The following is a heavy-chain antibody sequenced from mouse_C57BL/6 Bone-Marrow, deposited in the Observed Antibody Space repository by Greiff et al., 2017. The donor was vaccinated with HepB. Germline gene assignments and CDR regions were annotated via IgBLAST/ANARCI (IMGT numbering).Heavy chain of an antibody. V-gene: IGHV2-2*01. CDR1: GFSLTSYG. J-gene: IGHJ4*01. D-gene: IGHD1-1*01. Sequence: VKLMESGPGLVQPSQSLSITCTVSGFSLTSYGVHWVRQSPGKGLEWLGVIWSGGSTDYNAAFISRLSISKDNSKSQVFFKMNSLQADDTAIYYCARNGYYGSSLYYAMDYWGQGTSVTVSS. CDR2: IWSGGST. CDR3: ARNGYYGSSLYYAMDY.